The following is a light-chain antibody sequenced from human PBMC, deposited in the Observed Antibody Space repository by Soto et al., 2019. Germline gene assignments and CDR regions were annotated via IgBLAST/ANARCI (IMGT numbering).Light chain of an antibody. CDR3: QQYSNWVT. V-gene: IGKV3D-15*01. CDR1: QSVGSN. CDR2: GAS. J-gene: IGKJ4*01. Sequence: EIVMTQSPDTLSVSPGERATLICRASQSVGSNLAWYQQKPGQAPRLLIYGASPRATGIPARFSGWGSGTEFTLTISSLQYEDFAIYYCQQYSNWVTFGGGTKVDI.